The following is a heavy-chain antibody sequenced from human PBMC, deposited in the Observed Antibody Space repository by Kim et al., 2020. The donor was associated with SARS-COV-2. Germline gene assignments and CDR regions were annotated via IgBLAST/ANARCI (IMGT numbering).Heavy chain of an antibody. Sequence: KGRFTISRDNAKNSLYLQMNSLRAEDTAVYYCARDKSYGYPYYYYGMDVWGQGTTVTVSS. D-gene: IGHD5-18*01. V-gene: IGHV3-11*06. J-gene: IGHJ6*02. CDR3: ARDKSYGYPYYYYGMDV.